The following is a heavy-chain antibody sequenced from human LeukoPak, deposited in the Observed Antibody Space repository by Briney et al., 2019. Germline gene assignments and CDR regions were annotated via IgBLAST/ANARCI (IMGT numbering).Heavy chain of an antibody. CDR2: IYYSGST. Sequence: PSETLSLTCAVSGGSISSSSYYWGWIRQPPGKGLEWVGSIYYSGSTYYNPSLKSRVTISVDTSKNQFSLKLSSVAAADTAVYYCARDVILGYCSGSSCYSEEVLFDYWGQGTLVTVSS. J-gene: IGHJ4*02. V-gene: IGHV4-39*02. CDR3: ARDVILGYCSGSSCYSEEVLFDY. CDR1: GGSISSSSYY. D-gene: IGHD2-15*01.